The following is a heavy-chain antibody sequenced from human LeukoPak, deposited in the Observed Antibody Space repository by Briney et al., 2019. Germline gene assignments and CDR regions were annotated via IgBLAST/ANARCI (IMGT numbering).Heavy chain of an antibody. CDR2: TNQDGSEK. J-gene: IGHJ3*02. CDR1: GFTFSSYW. D-gene: IGHD5-18*01. CDR3: ARDRGYSTFDM. Sequence: GGSLRLSCVASGFTFSSYWMAWVRQAPGKGLEWVANTNQDGSEKNYVDSVKGRLTISRDNAKNSLCLQMNSLRAEDTAVYYCARDRGYSTFDMWGQGTMVTASS. V-gene: IGHV3-7*05.